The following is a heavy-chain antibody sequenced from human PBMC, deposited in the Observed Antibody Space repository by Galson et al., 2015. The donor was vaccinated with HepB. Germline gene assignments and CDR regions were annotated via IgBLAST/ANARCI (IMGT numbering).Heavy chain of an antibody. CDR3: ARGPPYYGSGSYYNWFDP. CDR2: IYSGGST. V-gene: IGHV3-53*04. J-gene: IGHJ5*02. D-gene: IGHD3-10*01. CDR1: GFTVSSNY. Sequence: SLRLSCAASGFTVSSNYMSWVRQAPGKGLEWVSVIYSGGSTYYADSVKGRFTISRHNSKNTLYLQMNSLRAEDTAVYYCARGPPYYGSGSYYNWFDPWGQGTLVTVSS.